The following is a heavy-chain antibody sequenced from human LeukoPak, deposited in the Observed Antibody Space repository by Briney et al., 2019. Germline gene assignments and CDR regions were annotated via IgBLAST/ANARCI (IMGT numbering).Heavy chain of an antibody. V-gene: IGHV4-34*01. D-gene: IGHD3-3*01. CDR3: ARVSDDFWSGPGDAFDI. CDR2: INHSGST. J-gene: IGHJ3*02. Sequence: SETLSLTCVVYGGSFSGYYWSWIRQPPGKGLEWIGEINHSGSTNYNPSLKSRVTISVDTSKNQFSLKLSSVTAADTAVYYCARVSDDFWSGPGDAFDIWGQGTMVTVSS. CDR1: GGSFSGYY.